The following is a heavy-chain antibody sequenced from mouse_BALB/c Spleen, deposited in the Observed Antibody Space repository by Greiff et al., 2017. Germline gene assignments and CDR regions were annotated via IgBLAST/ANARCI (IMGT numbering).Heavy chain of an antibody. V-gene: IGHV3-6*02. CDR1: GYSITSGYY. Sequence: EVQLQESGPGLVKPSQSLSLTCSVTGYSITSGYYWNWIRQFPGNKLEWMGYISYDGSNNYNPSLKNRISITRDTSKNQFFLKLNSVTTEDTATYYCARDFPGTRAMDYWGQGTSVTVSS. CDR2: ISYDGSN. D-gene: IGHD3-3*01. J-gene: IGHJ4*01. CDR3: ARDFPGTRAMDY.